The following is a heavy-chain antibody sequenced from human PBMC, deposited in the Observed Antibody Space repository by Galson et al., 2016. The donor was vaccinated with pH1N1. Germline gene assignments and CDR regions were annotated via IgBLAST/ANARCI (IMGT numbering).Heavy chain of an antibody. V-gene: IGHV2-5*02. J-gene: IGHJ3*01. CDR3: AHREVMITNAFDF. CDR2: IYWDDDK. Sequence: PALVTPTQTLTLTCTFSGFSISSSGMGVGWIRQPPGKALEWFAVIYWDDDKRYSPSLKSRLTITKDTSKNHVVLTMTNMDPMDTATYYCAHREVMITNAFDFWGQGTMVTVSS. D-gene: IGHD3-16*01. CDR1: GFSISSSGMG.